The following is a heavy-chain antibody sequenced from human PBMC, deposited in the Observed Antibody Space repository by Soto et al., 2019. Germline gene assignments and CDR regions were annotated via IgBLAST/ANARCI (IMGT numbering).Heavy chain of an antibody. Sequence: QVQLVESGGGVVQPGRSLRLSCAASGFTFSSYGMHWVRQAPGKGLEWVAVIWYDGSNKYYADSVKGRFTISRDNSKNTLYLQMNSLRAEDTAGYYWARDYDSSGYPRYYFDYWCQGTLVTVSS. CDR1: GFTFSSYG. J-gene: IGHJ4*02. CDR2: IWYDGSNK. D-gene: IGHD3-22*01. CDR3: ARDYDSSGYPRYYFDY. V-gene: IGHV3-33*01.